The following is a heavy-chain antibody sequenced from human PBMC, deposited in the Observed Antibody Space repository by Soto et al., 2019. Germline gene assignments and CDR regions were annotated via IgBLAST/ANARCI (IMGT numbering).Heavy chain of an antibody. J-gene: IGHJ6*02. D-gene: IGHD1-26*01. CDR2: ISWNSGSI. V-gene: IGHV3-9*01. CDR3: AKQPVFGSSGYYYGMDV. CDR1: GFTFDDYA. Sequence: GGSLRLSCAASGFTFDDYAMHWVRQAPGKGLEWVSGISWNSGSIGYADSVKGRFTISRDNAKNSLYLQMNSLRAEDTALYYCAKQPVFGSSGYYYGMDVWGQGTTVTVSS.